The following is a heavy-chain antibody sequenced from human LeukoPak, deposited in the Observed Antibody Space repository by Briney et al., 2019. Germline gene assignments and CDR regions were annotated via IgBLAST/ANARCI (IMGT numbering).Heavy chain of an antibody. V-gene: IGHV3-33*01. CDR2: IWYDGSNK. D-gene: IGHD3-3*01. Sequence: GGSLRLSCAASGFTFSSYGMHWVRQAPGKGVEWVAVIWYDGSNKYYADSVKGRFTISRDNAKNSLYLQMSRLRAEDTAVYYCARVGVAGFDYWGQGILVTVSS. CDR3: ARVGVAGFDY. J-gene: IGHJ4*02. CDR1: GFTFSSYG.